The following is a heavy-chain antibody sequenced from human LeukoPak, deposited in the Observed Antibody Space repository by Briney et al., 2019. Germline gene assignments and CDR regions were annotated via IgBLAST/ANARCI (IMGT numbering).Heavy chain of an antibody. V-gene: IGHV3-7*01. CDR3: AIDLFSCSSTSCYVY. CDR1: GFTFSSSW. Sequence: SGGSLRLSXAASGFTFSSSWMSWVRQAPGKGLEWVANIIQDGSAQYYVDSVKGRFTISRDNADNSLYLQMNSLRAEDTAVYYCAIDLFSCSSTSCYVYWGRGTLVTVSS. J-gene: IGHJ4*02. CDR2: IIQDGSAQ. D-gene: IGHD2-2*01.